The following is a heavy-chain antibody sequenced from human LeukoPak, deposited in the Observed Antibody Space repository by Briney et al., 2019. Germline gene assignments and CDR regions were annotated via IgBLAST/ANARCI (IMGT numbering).Heavy chain of an antibody. D-gene: IGHD6-19*01. V-gene: IGHV3-7*01. J-gene: IGHJ5*02. CDR3: ARVQGSGWYPLWFDP. CDR2: IKQDGSEK. CDR1: GFTFSSYW. Sequence: GGSLRLSCAASGFTFSSYWMSWVRQAPGEGLEWVANIKQDGSEKYYVDSVKGRFTISRDNAKNSLYLQMNSLRAEDTAVYYCARVQGSGWYPLWFDPWGQGTLVTVSS.